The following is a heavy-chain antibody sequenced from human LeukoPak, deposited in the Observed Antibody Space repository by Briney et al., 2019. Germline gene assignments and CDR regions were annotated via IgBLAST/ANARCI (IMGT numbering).Heavy chain of an antibody. CDR3: ARDPARTSAFDY. Sequence: PGGSLRLSCAASGFTFSDYYMSWIRQAPGKGLEWVSYISSSGSTIYYADSVKGRFTISRDNAKNSLYLQMNSLRAEVTAVYYCARDPARTSAFDYWGQGTLVTVSS. V-gene: IGHV3-11*04. D-gene: IGHD6-6*01. CDR1: GFTFSDYY. CDR2: ISSSGSTI. J-gene: IGHJ4*02.